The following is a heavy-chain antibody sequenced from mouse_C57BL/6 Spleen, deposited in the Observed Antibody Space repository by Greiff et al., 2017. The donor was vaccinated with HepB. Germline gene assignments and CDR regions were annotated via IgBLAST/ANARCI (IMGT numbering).Heavy chain of an antibody. CDR2: ISSGSSTL. Sequence: DVHLVESGGGLVKPGGSLKLSCAASGFTFSDYGMHWVRQAPEKGLEWVAYISSGSSTLYYADTVKGRFTISRDNAKNTLFLQIPRRRSEDTAMYYCARNWACDYWGQGTTLTVAS. CDR3: ARNWACDY. D-gene: IGHD4-1*01. J-gene: IGHJ2*01. V-gene: IGHV5-17*01. CDR1: GFTFSDYG.